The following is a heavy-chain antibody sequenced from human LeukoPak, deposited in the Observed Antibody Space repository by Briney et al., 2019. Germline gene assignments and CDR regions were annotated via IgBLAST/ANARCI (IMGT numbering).Heavy chain of an antibody. J-gene: IGHJ3*02. CDR3: ASPEGAYYYDSSGYYFPFDI. Sequence: SETLSLTCAVSGGSISESGYYWGWIRQPPGKGLEWIGRIFSSGNTYYNPSLNSRVSMSVDTSQNQFSLKLNSVTAADTAVYYCASPEGAYYYDSSGYYFPFDIWGQGTMVTVSS. CDR1: GGSISESGYY. V-gene: IGHV4-39*01. D-gene: IGHD3-22*01. CDR2: IFSSGNT.